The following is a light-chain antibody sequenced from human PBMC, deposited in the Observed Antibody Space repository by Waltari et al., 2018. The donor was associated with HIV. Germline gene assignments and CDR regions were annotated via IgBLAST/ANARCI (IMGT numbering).Light chain of an antibody. CDR2: DTG. CDR3: GTWDSSLSALV. J-gene: IGLJ2*01. V-gene: IGLV1-51*01. Sequence: QSVLTQPPSVSAAPGQKVTISCSGSSSNIGRHSVFWYQQLPGTAPKLLIFDTGERPSGITDRFSGSKSGTSATLGITGLQTGDEADYYCGTWDSSLSALVFGGGTKLTVL. CDR1: SSNIGRHS.